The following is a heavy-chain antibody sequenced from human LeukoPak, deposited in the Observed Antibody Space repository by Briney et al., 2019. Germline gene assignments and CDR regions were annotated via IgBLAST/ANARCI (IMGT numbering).Heavy chain of an antibody. V-gene: IGHV1-2*02. Sequence: GASVKVSCKASGYTFTGYYMHWVRQAPGQGLEWMGWINPNSGGTNYAQKLQGRVTMTTDTSTSTAYMELRSLRSDDTAVYYCAREAPYCSSTSCYGDYWGQGTLVTVSS. CDR2: INPNSGGT. CDR3: AREAPYCSSTSCYGDY. J-gene: IGHJ4*02. CDR1: GYTFTGYY. D-gene: IGHD2-2*01.